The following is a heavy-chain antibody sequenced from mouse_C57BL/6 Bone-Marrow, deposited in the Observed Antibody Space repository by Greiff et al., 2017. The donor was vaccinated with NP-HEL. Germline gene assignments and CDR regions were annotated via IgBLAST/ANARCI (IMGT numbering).Heavy chain of an antibody. CDR3: ARWKKLYYYGLYFDY. D-gene: IGHD1-1*01. CDR2: FHPYNDDT. Sequence: QVQLKQSGAELVKPGASVKMSCKASGYTFTTYPIEWMKQNHGKSLEWIGNFHPYNDDTTYNEKFKGKATLTVEKSSSTVYLELSRLTSDDSAVYYCARWKKLYYYGLYFDYWGQGTTLTVSS. CDR1: GYTFTTYP. V-gene: IGHV1-47*01. J-gene: IGHJ2*01.